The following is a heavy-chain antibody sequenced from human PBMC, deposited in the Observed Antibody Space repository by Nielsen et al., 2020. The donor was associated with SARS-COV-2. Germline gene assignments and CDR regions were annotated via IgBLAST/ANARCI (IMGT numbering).Heavy chain of an antibody. V-gene: IGHV3-23*01. CDR3: ARGAGRYWEATYFDY. D-gene: IGHD3-10*01. J-gene: IGHJ4*02. CDR1: GFTFGDYA. Sequence: GESLKISCTASGFTFGDYAVMWVRQAPGKGLEWVSCISDSGGTIYFADSVRGRFTISRDNSKNTLYLQMNSLRAEDTAIYYCARGAGRYWEATYFDYWGQGTLVTVSS. CDR2: ISDSGGTI.